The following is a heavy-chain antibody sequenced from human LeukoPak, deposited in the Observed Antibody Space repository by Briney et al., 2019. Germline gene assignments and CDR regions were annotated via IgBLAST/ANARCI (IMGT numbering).Heavy chain of an antibody. J-gene: IGHJ5*02. V-gene: IGHV3-48*03. CDR1: GFTLSSYE. D-gene: IGHD2-21*01. CDR2: ISSSGSNI. CDR3: ARDNGYFVVNWFDP. Sequence: GGSLRLSCAASGFTLSSYEMNWVRQAPGKGLEWVSYISSSGSNIYYADSVKGRFTISRHNSKHSLYLQVNRLLAEHTAVYYFARDNGYFVVNWFDPWGQGTLVTVSS.